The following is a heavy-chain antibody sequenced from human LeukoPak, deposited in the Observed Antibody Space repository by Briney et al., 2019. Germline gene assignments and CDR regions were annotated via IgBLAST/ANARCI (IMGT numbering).Heavy chain of an antibody. D-gene: IGHD2-15*01. CDR3: ARDHGRYCSGGSCYFGGFFEY. CDR1: GFTFSSYW. J-gene: IGHJ4*02. V-gene: IGHV3-7*03. CDR2: INHNGNVK. Sequence: GGSLRLSCAASGFTFSSYWMNWARQAPGKGLEWVASINHNGNVKYYVDSVKGRFTISRDNAKNSLYLQMNSLRAEDTAVYYCARDHGRYCSGGSCYFGGFFEYWGQGTLGTVSS.